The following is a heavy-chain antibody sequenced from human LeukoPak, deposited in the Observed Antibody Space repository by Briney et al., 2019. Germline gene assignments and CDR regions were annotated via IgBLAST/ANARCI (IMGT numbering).Heavy chain of an antibody. CDR2: INSDGSST. CDR1: GFTFSSYW. J-gene: IGHJ4*02. Sequence: GGSLRLSCAASGFTFSSYWMHWVRQAPGKGLVWVSRINSDGSSTSYADSVKGRFTISRDNSKNTLYLQMNSLRAEDTAVYYCAKPSPYCSSTSCYFDYWGQGTLVTVSS. V-gene: IGHV3-74*01. CDR3: AKPSPYCSSTSCYFDY. D-gene: IGHD2-2*01.